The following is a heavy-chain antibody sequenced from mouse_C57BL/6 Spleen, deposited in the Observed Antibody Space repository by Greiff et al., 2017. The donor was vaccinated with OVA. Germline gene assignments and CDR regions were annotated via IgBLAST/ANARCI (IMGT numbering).Heavy chain of an antibody. CDR1: GYTFTSYW. CDR2: INPSSGYT. J-gene: IGHJ4*01. V-gene: IGHV1-7*01. CDR3: ATGQGLCAMDY. Sequence: LEESGTVLARPGASVKMSCTTSGYTFTSYWMHWVKQRPGQGLEWIGYINPSSGYTKYNPKFKDKATLTADKSSSTAYMQLSSLTYEDAAVDYCATGQGLCAMDYWGQGTSVTVSS.